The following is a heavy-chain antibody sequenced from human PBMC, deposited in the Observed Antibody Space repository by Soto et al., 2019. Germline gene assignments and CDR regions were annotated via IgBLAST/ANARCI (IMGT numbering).Heavy chain of an antibody. Sequence: QVQLLQSGAEAKKPGSSVKVSCKASGDTFSSYAITWVRQAPGQGLEWMAGIIPSFGSANYAQRFQGRVMKSADESTSTAYMELNMLRYEDTAAYYCAGDRGGIGASGPLDYWGQGTLVTVSS. CDR3: AGDRGGIGASGPLDY. J-gene: IGHJ4*02. D-gene: IGHD6-13*01. CDR1: GDTFSSYA. CDR2: IIPSFGSA. V-gene: IGHV1-69*01.